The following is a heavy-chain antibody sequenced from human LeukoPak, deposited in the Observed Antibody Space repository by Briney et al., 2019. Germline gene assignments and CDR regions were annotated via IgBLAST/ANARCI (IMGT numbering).Heavy chain of an antibody. Sequence: SETLSLTCTVSGSSISSYYWSWIRQPPGKGLEWIGYIYYTGSNNYNPSLKSRVTISVDTSKSQFSLKLRSVTAADTAVYYCARRGSNYYDSSGYFLDPHFDYWGQGILVTVSS. J-gene: IGHJ4*02. CDR2: IYYTGSN. CDR3: ARRGSNYYDSSGYFLDPHFDY. D-gene: IGHD3-22*01. V-gene: IGHV4-59*08. CDR1: GSSISSYY.